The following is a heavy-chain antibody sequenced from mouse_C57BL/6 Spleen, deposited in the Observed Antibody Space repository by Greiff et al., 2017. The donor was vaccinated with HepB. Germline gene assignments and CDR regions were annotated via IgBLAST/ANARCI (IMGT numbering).Heavy chain of an antibody. CDR1: GYTFTSYW. J-gene: IGHJ4*01. Sequence: VQLQQPGAELVKPGASVKMSCKASGYTFTSYWITWVQQRPGQGLEWIGDIYPGSGSTNYNEKFKSKATLTVDTSSSTAYMQLSSLTSEDSAVYYCASQDYYGSSYNAMDYWGQGTSVTVSS. CDR2: IYPGSGST. V-gene: IGHV1-55*01. CDR3: ASQDYYGSSYNAMDY. D-gene: IGHD1-1*01.